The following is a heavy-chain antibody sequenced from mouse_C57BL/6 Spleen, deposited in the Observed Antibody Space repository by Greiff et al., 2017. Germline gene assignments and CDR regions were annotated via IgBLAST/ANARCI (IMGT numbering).Heavy chain of an antibody. CDR1: GFTFSDYG. CDR3: ARGGVYYYGYWYFDV. J-gene: IGHJ1*03. Sequence: EVKLMESGGGLVKPGGSLKLSCAASGFTFSDYGMHWVRQAPEKGLEWVAYISSGSSTIYYADTVKGRFTISRDNAKNTLFLQMTSLRSEDTAMYYCARGGVYYYGYWYFDVWGTGTTVTVSS. D-gene: IGHD1-1*01. CDR2: ISSGSSTI. V-gene: IGHV5-17*01.